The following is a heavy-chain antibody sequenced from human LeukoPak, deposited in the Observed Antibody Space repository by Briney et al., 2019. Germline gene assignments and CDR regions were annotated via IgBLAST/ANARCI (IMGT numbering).Heavy chain of an antibody. J-gene: IGHJ5*02. V-gene: IGHV1-2*02. D-gene: IGHD1-26*01. CDR1: GYTFIDHY. CDR2: IHPNSGAT. Sequence: ASVMVSCKASGYTFIDHYIQWVRQAPGQGLEWMGWIHPNSGATTSAQKFQGRVTMTRGVSISTAYMEVSSLTSDDTAMYYCARGVGATYNRFDPWGQGTLVTVSS. CDR3: ARGVGATYNRFDP.